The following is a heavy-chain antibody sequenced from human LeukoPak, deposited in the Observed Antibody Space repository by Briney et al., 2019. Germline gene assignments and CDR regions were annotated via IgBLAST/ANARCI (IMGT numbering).Heavy chain of an antibody. CDR1: GGSISSYY. CDR2: IYYSGST. D-gene: IGHD3-22*01. V-gene: IGHV4-59*04. Sequence: SETLSLTCTVSGGSISSYYWSWIRQPPGKGLEWIGNIYYSGSTYYNPSLKSRVTISVDTSKNQFSLKLSSVTAADTAVYYCARLQRRYYDSSGYYVEYFDYWGQGTLVTVSS. CDR3: ARLQRRYYDSSGYYVEYFDY. J-gene: IGHJ4*02.